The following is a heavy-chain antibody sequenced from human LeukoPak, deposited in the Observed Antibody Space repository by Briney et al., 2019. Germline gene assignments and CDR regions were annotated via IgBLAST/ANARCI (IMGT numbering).Heavy chain of an antibody. D-gene: IGHD1-1*01. Sequence: GGSLRLSCAASGFTFSSYAMSWFRQAPGKGLEWVSAISGSGGSTYYADSVKGRFTISRDNAKNSLYLQMNSLRAEDTAVYYCARDLERWYGSNWFDPWGQGTLVTVSS. CDR3: ARDLERWYGSNWFDP. V-gene: IGHV3-23*01. CDR1: GFTFSSYA. CDR2: ISGSGGST. J-gene: IGHJ5*02.